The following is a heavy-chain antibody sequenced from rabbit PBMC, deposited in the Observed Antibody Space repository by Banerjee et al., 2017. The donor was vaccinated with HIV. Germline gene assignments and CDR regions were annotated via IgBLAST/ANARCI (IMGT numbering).Heavy chain of an antibody. D-gene: IGHD6-1*01. J-gene: IGHJ4*01. CDR2: IYTGSAST. CDR1: GFSFSSGYD. CDR3: ARSVTGYGGYGYVFGL. V-gene: IGHV1S43*01. Sequence: QEQLEESGGGLGQPEGSLTLTCTASGFSFSSGYDMCWVRQAPGKGLEWIGCIYTGSASTVYASWAKGRFTITRSTSLNTVTLQLNSLTAADTATYFCARSVTGYGGYGYVFGLWGPGTLVTVS.